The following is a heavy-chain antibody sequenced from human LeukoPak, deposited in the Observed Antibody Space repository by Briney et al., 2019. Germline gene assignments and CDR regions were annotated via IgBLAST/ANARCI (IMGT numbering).Heavy chain of an antibody. J-gene: IGHJ4*02. CDR3: ARDSSWSFDY. Sequence: PSQTLSLTCTVSGGSISSGGYYWSWIRQPAGKGLEWIGRIYTSGSTNYNPSLKSRVTMSVDTSKNQFSLKLSSVTAADTAVYYCARDSSWSFDYWGQGTLVTVSS. D-gene: IGHD6-13*01. CDR2: IYTSGST. V-gene: IGHV4-61*02. CDR1: GGSISSGGYY.